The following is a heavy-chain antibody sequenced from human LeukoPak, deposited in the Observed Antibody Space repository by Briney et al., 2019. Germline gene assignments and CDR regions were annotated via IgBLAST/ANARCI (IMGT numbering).Heavy chain of an antibody. V-gene: IGHV3-9*01. CDR2: ISWNSGSI. CDR3: ARVGIAVGGFDH. D-gene: IGHD6-19*01. J-gene: IGHJ4*02. CDR1: GFTFDDYA. Sequence: GGSLRLSCAASGFTFDDYAMHWVRQAPGKGLEWVSGISWNSGSIGYADSVKGRFTISRDNAKNSLYLQMNSLRAEDTAVYYCARVGIAVGGFDHWGQGTLVTVSS.